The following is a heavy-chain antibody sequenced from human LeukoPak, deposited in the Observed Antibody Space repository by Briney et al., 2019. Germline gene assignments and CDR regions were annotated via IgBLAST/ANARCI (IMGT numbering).Heavy chain of an antibody. J-gene: IGHJ3*02. CDR3: ARLEHSSGWLVDAFDI. V-gene: IGHV1-46*01. Sequence: ASVKVSCXASGYTFTSYYMHWVRQAPGQGLEWMGIINPSGGSTSYAQKFQGRVTMTRDTSTSTVYMELSSLRSEDTAVYYCARLEHSSGWLVDAFDIWGQGTMVTVSS. D-gene: IGHD6-19*01. CDR1: GYTFTSYY. CDR2: INPSGGST.